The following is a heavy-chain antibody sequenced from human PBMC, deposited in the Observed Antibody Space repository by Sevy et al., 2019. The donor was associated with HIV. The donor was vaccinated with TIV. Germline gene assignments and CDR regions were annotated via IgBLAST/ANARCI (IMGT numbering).Heavy chain of an antibody. CDR1: GGSISSYY. CDR2: IYYSGST. Sequence: TLSLTCTVSGGSISSYYWSWIRQPPGKGLEWIGYIYYSGSTNYNPSLKSRVTISVDTSKNQFSLKLSSVTAADTAVYYCASGIYCSSTSCHLGAFDYWGQGTLVTVSS. V-gene: IGHV4-59*01. J-gene: IGHJ4*02. CDR3: ASGIYCSSTSCHLGAFDY. D-gene: IGHD2-2*01.